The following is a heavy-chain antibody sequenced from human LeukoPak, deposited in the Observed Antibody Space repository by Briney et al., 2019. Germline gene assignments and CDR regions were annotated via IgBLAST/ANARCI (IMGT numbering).Heavy chain of an antibody. V-gene: IGHV4-61*01. CDR3: ATKGPRCGYFDY. D-gene: IGHD2-21*01. CDR1: GGSVSSDSYY. J-gene: IGHJ4*02. CDR2: IYYTGST. Sequence: SETLSLTCTVSGGSVSSDSYYWSWIRQPPGKGLEWIGYIYYTGSTNYNPSLKSRVTISVDMSKNQFSLKLTSVTAADTAVCYCATKGPRCGYFDYWGQGTLVAVSS.